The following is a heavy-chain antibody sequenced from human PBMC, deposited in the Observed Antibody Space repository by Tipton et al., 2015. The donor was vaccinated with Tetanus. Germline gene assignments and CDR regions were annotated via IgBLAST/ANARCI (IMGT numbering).Heavy chain of an antibody. CDR3: ARDQARGARGWNYFDY. V-gene: IGHV4-31*03. D-gene: IGHD1-26*01. CDR1: GGSITSGGYY. Sequence: TLSLTCTVSGGSITSGGYYWSWIRQHPGKGLEWIGDIYYSGGTYYNPSLKSRVTISVDTSKNQFSLKLNSVTAGDTAVYFCARDQARGARGWNYFDYWGQGTLVTVSS. J-gene: IGHJ4*02. CDR2: IYYSGGT.